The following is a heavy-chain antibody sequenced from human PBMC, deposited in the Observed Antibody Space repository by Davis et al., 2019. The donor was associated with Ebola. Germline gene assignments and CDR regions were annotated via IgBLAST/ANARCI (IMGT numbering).Heavy chain of an antibody. J-gene: IGHJ3*02. CDR1: GYTFSSYG. Sequence: AASVKVSCKASGYTFSSYGIAWVRQAPGQGLEWMGWVSSYNGDTNYAQKFQGRVTMTTDTSTNTAYMDLSSLRSEDTALYYCTTPGGQDSGYDVFDIWGQGTMVTVSS. CDR3: TTPGGQDSGYDVFDI. V-gene: IGHV1-18*01. CDR2: VSSYNGDT. D-gene: IGHD5-12*01.